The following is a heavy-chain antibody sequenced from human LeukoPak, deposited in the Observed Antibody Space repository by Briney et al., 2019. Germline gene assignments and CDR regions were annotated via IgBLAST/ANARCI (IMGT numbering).Heavy chain of an antibody. CDR1: GYSFTSYW. D-gene: IGHD2-2*01. CDR3: ATPYPREYCSSTTCYFNY. Sequence: GESLKISCKGSGYSFTSYWIGWVRQMPGKGLEWMGIIYPGDSDTRYSPSFQGQVTISADKSISTAYLQWSSLKASDTAMYYCATPYPREYCSSTTCYFNYWGQGTLVTVSS. J-gene: IGHJ4*02. CDR2: IYPGDSDT. V-gene: IGHV5-51*01.